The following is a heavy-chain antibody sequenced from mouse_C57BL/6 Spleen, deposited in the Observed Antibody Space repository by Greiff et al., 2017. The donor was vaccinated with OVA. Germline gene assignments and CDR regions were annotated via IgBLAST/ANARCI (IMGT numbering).Heavy chain of an antibody. Sequence: QVQLQQSGAEFVKPGASVKLSCKVSGYTFTNYCMHWVKQRPGRGLEWIGWIYPNSGGTKYNEKFKGNATLTVDKPSSTAYMQLNSLTSEDSAVYYCAREGAAMDYWGQGTSVTVSS. J-gene: IGHJ4*01. V-gene: IGHV1-62-3*01. CDR2: IYPNSGGT. CDR3: AREGAAMDY. CDR1: GYTFTNYC.